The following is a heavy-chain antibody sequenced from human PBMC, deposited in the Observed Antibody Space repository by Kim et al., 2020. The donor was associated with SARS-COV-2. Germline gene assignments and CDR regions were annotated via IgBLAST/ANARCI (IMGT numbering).Heavy chain of an antibody. CDR3: ARLVQWLVSPANWFDP. CDR1: GGSISSSSYY. D-gene: IGHD6-19*01. Sequence: SETLSLTCTVSGGSISSSSYYWGRIRQPPGQGLEWIGSIYYSGSTYYNPSLKSRVTISVDTSKNQFSLKLSSVTAADTAVYYCARLVQWLVSPANWFDPWGQGTLVTVSS. CDR2: IYYSGST. J-gene: IGHJ5*02. V-gene: IGHV4-39*01.